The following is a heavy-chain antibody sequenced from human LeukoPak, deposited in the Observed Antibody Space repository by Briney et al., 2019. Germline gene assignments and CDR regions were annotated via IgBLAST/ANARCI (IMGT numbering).Heavy chain of an antibody. CDR3: AKDPLNLVGPQTYFDY. D-gene: IGHD3-10*01. Sequence: GGSLRLSCAASGFTFSSYAMHWVRQAPGKGLEWVAVISYDGSNKYYADSVKGRFTISRDNSKNTLYLQMNSLRAEDTAVYYCAKDPLNLVGPQTYFDYWGQGTLVTVSS. CDR1: GFTFSSYA. J-gene: IGHJ4*02. V-gene: IGHV3-30-3*01. CDR2: ISYDGSNK.